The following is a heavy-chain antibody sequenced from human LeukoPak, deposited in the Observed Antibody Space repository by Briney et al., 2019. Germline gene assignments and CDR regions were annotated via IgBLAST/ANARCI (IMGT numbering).Heavy chain of an antibody. V-gene: IGHV3-23*01. D-gene: IGHD3-22*01. CDR3: ARGTNIDYYDSSGYSRGAFDI. CDR2: IFNSGANT. J-gene: IGHJ3*02. Sequence: PGGSLRLSCAASGFTFSDFAMSWVRQAPGKGLEWVSAIFNSGANTFYADSVKGRFTISRDNSKNTLYLQMNSLRAEDTAVYYCARGTNIDYYDSSGYSRGAFDIWGQGTMVTVSS. CDR1: GFTFSDFA.